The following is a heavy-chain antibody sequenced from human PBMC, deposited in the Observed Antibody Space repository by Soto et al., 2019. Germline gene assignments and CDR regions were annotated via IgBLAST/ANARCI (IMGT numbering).Heavy chain of an antibody. CDR1: GFNFGTYA. Sequence: GGSLRLSCVASGFNFGTYAIHWVRQAPGKGLQWVALIAYDGINTYYADSVKGRFTISRDNSKNTLHLQMNSLRPEDTGVYFCARVTPGNNLYYFSGLDVWGQGTSVTVYS. V-gene: IGHV3-30-3*01. J-gene: IGHJ6*02. CDR3: ARVTPGNNLYYFSGLDV. CDR2: IAYDGINT. D-gene: IGHD1-1*01.